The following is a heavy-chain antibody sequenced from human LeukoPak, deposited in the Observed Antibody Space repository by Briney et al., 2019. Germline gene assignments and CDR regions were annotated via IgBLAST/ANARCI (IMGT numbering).Heavy chain of an antibody. V-gene: IGHV1-69*05. CDR2: IIPIFGTA. Sequence: SVKVSCKATVGTFSSYAISWVRQAPGQGLEWMGGIIPIFGTANYAHKFQGRVTITTDESTSTAYMELSSLRSEDTAVYYCARDPYYDSSGYYYGGNWFDPWGQGTLVTVSS. D-gene: IGHD3-22*01. J-gene: IGHJ5*02. CDR3: ARDPYYDSSGYYYGGNWFDP. CDR1: VGTFSSYA.